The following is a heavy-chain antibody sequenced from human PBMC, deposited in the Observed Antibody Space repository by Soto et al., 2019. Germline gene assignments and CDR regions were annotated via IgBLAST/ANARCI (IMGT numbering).Heavy chain of an antibody. V-gene: IGHV1-18*01. J-gene: IGHJ5*01. D-gene: IGHD3-10*01. CDR3: ARDREVLLWFGELFRLPADSSFDT. Sequence: GASVKVSCKASGYTFPRYGISWVRQAPGHGLEWMGWISAYNGNTNYAQKPQSRVTMTTDTSTSTAYMELRSLRSDDTAVYCCARDREVLLWFGELFRLPADSSFDTCGHGTLFT. CDR1: GYTFPRYG. CDR2: ISAYNGNT.